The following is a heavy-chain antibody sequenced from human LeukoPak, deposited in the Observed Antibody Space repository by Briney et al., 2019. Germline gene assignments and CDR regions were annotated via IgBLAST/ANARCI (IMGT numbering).Heavy chain of an antibody. D-gene: IGHD3-10*01. CDR1: GDAFNSHT. V-gene: IGHV1-69*10. J-gene: IGHJ6*02. Sequence: ASVKVSCKASGDAFNSHTINWVRQAPGQGLEWVGSIIPSFGIPGYAQKFRGRATISADTSTTTAYMDLTSLRSEDTAVYYCARDFWGTMVRGASMDVWGQGTTVTVSS. CDR3: ARDFWGTMVRGASMDV. CDR2: IIPSFGIP.